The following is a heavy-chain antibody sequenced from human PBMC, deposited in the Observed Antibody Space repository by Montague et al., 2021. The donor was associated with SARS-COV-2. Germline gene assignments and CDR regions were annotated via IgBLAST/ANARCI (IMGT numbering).Heavy chain of an antibody. V-gene: IGHV4-34*01. D-gene: IGHD3-10*01. CDR2: INHGGST. CDR3: ARLRDGVVPSPILGVGPYYSYYYMDV. J-gene: IGHJ6*03. CDR1: GTSFSGYY. Sequence: SETRSLTCAVHGTSFSGYYWNWIRQPPGKGLEWIGEINHGGSTKYSPSLKSRLTISADTSKNQFSLKLTSMAAADTAVYYCARLRDGVVPSPILGVGPYYSYYYMDVWGRGTTVTVSS.